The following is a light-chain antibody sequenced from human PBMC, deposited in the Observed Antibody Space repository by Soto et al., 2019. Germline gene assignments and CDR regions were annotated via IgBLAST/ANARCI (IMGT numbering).Light chain of an antibody. J-gene: IGKJ2*01. V-gene: IGKV3-20*01. Sequence: EIVLTQSPGTLSLSPGERATLSCRASQSVSSAYLAWYQQIPGQAPRLLIYGASSRATGIPHRFSGSGSGTDFTLTISGLEPEDFAVYYCQQSGSSFYTLGQGTKLEIK. CDR3: QQSGSSFYT. CDR1: QSVSSAY. CDR2: GAS.